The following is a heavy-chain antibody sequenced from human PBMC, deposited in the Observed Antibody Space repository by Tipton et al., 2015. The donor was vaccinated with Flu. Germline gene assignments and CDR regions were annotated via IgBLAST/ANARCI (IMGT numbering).Heavy chain of an antibody. Sequence: SLRLSCAASEFTFSSYWMSWVRQVPGKGLEWMANIKEDGSEKYYVDSLKGRFTISRDNAKNSLYLQMISLRAEDTAVYYCARGLSGPWGQGTLVTVSS. CDR1: EFTFSSYW. D-gene: IGHD3-10*01. CDR3: ARGLSGP. V-gene: IGHV3-7*01. J-gene: IGHJ5*02. CDR2: IKEDGSEK.